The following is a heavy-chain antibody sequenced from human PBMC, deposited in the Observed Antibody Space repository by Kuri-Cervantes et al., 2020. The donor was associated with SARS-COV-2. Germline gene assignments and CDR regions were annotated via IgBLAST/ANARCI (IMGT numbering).Heavy chain of an antibody. J-gene: IGHJ4*02. Sequence: SETLSLXCTVSGXSISSGYYWGWIRXPPGKXLEWXGSIYHSGSTYYNPSLKSRVTISVDTSKNQFSLXLSSVTAADTAXYYCARDRGXDNENDYWGQGTLVTVSS. V-gene: IGHV4-38-2*02. CDR2: IYHSGST. D-gene: IGHD3-10*01. CDR1: GXSISSGYY. CDR3: ARDRGXDNENDY.